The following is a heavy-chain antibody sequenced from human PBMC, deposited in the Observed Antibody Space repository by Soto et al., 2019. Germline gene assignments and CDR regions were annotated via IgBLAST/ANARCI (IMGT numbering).Heavy chain of an antibody. V-gene: IGHV1-69*12. CDR3: ARDGGIAAAGNYYYYGMDV. CDR1: GGTFSSYA. Sequence: QVQLVQSGAEVKKPGSSVKVSCKASGGTFSSYAISWVRQAPGQGLEWMGGIIPIFGTANYAQKFQGRVTSTADESTSTAYMELSSLRSEDTAVYYCARDGGIAAAGNYYYYGMDVWGQGTTVTVSS. D-gene: IGHD6-13*01. J-gene: IGHJ6*02. CDR2: IIPIFGTA.